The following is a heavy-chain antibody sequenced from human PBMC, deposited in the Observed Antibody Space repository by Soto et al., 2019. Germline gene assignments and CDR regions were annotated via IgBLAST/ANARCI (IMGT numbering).Heavy chain of an antibody. CDR1: GYTFTGYY. D-gene: IGHD6-19*01. Sequence: ASVKVSCKASGYTFTGYYMHWVRQAPGQGLEWMGWINPNSGGTNYAQKFQGRVTMTRDTSISTAYMELSRLRSDDTAVYYCACLPISPAYSSGWDAFDIWGQGTMVTVSS. CDR3: ACLPISPAYSSGWDAFDI. CDR2: INPNSGGT. V-gene: IGHV1-2*02. J-gene: IGHJ3*02.